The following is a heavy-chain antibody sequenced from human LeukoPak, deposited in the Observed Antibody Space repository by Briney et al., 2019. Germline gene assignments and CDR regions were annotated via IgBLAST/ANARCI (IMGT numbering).Heavy chain of an antibody. CDR2: ISFSGDTM. Sequence: PGGSLRLSCAASGFIFSDYYMNWIRQAPGKGLEWVSYISFSGDTMYYADSVKGRFTISRDNARNSLFLQMNSLRAEDTAVYYCAGQSIVVGWGQGTLVTVSS. D-gene: IGHD3-22*01. V-gene: IGHV3-11*01. CDR3: AGQSIVVG. CDR1: GFIFSDYY. J-gene: IGHJ4*02.